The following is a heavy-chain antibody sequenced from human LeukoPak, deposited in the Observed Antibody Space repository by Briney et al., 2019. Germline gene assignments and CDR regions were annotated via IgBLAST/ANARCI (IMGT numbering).Heavy chain of an antibody. J-gene: IGHJ1*01. Sequence: SETLSLTCAVYGGSFSGYYWSWIRQPPGKGLEGIGEINHSGSTNYNPSLKSRVTILVDTSKNQFSLKLSSVTAADTAVYYCARGHSPVTTKVSYFQHWGQGTLVTVSS. CDR1: GGSFSGYY. CDR3: ARGHSPVTTKVSYFQH. CDR2: INHSGST. V-gene: IGHV4-34*01. D-gene: IGHD4-17*01.